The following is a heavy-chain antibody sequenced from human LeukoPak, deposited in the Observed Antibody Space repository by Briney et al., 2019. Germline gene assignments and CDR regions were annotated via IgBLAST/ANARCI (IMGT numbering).Heavy chain of an antibody. CDR1: GFTFSSYS. D-gene: IGHD6-13*01. CDR3: ARDRGSSSQDY. Sequence: GGSLRLSCAASGFTFSSYSMNWVRQAPGKGLEWVSSISSSSSYIYYADSVKGRFTISRDNAKNSLYPQMNSLRAEDTAVYYCARDRGSSSQDYWGQGTLVTVSS. V-gene: IGHV3-21*01. CDR2: ISSSSSYI. J-gene: IGHJ4*02.